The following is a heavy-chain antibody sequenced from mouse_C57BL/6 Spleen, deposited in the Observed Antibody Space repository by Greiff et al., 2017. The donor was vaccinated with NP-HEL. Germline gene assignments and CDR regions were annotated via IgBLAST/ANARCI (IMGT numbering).Heavy chain of an antibody. D-gene: IGHD2-3*01. J-gene: IGHJ4*01. Sequence: DVKLQESGGGLVQPGGSLSLSCAASGFTFTDYYMSWVRQPPGKALEWLGFIRNKANGYTTEYSASVKGRFTISRDNSQSILYLQMNALRAEDSATYYCARYCPYDGYSSMDYWGQGTSVTVSS. CDR3: ARYCPYDGYSSMDY. V-gene: IGHV7-3*01. CDR2: IRNKANGYTT. CDR1: GFTFTDYY.